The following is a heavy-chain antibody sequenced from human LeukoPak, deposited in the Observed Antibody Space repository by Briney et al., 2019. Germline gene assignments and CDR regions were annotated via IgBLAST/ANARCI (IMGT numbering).Heavy chain of an antibody. V-gene: IGHV3-11*01. CDR3: AREYYYDSSGYFDY. CDR2: ISSSGSTI. J-gene: IGHJ4*02. Sequence: MTGGSLRLSCAASGFTFSDYYMSWIRQAPGKGLEWVSYISSSGSTIYYADSVKGRFTISRDNAKNSLYLQMNSLRAEDTAVYYCAREYYYDSSGYFDYWGQGTLVTVPS. D-gene: IGHD3-22*01. CDR1: GFTFSDYY.